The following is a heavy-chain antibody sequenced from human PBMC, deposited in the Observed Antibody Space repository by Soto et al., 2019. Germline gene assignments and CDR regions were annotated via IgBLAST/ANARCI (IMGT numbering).Heavy chain of an antibody. V-gene: IGHV3-11*06. CDR3: VRSGDNYNLLDY. Sequence: GGSLRLSCAASGFTFSDHYMSWIRQAPGKGLEWIGYSSNSGSFTRYADSVKGRFSISRDNAKNSLCLQINSLRGDDTATYFCVRSGDNYNLLDYWGQGTPVTVSS. CDR1: GFTFSDHY. CDR2: SSNSGSFT. D-gene: IGHD1-1*01. J-gene: IGHJ4*02.